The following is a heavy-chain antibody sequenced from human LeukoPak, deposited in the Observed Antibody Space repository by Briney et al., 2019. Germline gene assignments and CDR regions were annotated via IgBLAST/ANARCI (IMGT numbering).Heavy chain of an antibody. V-gene: IGHV4-39*01. D-gene: IGHD1-1*01. Sequence: SETLSLTCTVSGGSISSGSYNWGWIRQSPVKALEWIGSIYFSGSTYYNPSLKSRLSISVDTSKNQFSLKLSSVTAEDTAVYYCARHKGGGQEVRKGFDPWGQGTLVTVSS. J-gene: IGHJ5*02. CDR2: IYFSGST. CDR3: ARHKGGGQEVRKGFDP. CDR1: GGSISSGSYN.